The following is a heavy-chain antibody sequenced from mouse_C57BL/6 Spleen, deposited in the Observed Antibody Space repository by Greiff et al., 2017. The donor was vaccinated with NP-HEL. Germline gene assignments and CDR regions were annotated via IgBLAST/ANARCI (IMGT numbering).Heavy chain of an antibody. Sequence: EVQLQQSGPELVKPGASVKISCKASGYTFTDYYMNWVKQSHGKSLEWIGDINPNNGGTSYNQKFKGKATLTVDKSSSTAYMELRSLTSEDSAVYYCASPPGTWFAYWGQGTLVTVSA. CDR2: INPNNGGT. J-gene: IGHJ3*01. CDR3: ASPPGTWFAY. CDR1: GYTFTDYY. V-gene: IGHV1-26*01. D-gene: IGHD4-1*01.